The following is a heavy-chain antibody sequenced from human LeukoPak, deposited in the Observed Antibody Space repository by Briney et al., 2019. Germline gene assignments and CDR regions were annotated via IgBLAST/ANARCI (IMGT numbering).Heavy chain of an antibody. J-gene: IGHJ3*02. V-gene: IGHV3-30*04. Sequence: GGSLRLSCAASGFSFSHYAIHWVRQAPGKGLEWVSLISYNGGNKYYADSVKGRFTISRDNSKNTLYLQMNSLRAEDTAVYYCARDRWYYYDSSDYYHDAFDIWGQGTMVTVSS. D-gene: IGHD3-22*01. CDR3: ARDRWYYYDSSDYYHDAFDI. CDR2: ISYNGGNK. CDR1: GFSFSHYA.